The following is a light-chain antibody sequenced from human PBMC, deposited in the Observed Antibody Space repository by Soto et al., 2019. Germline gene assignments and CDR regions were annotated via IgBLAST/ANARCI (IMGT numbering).Light chain of an antibody. CDR3: GAWDNGLSAPYV. Sequence: QSVLTQPPSVSAAPGQKVTISCSGSSSNLGNKYVSWYQQLPGTAPKLLIYENNKRPSGMPDRFSGSKSGTSATLGITGLQTGDEADYYCGAWDNGLSAPYVFGTGTKLTVL. CDR2: ENN. V-gene: IGLV1-51*02. CDR1: SSNLGNKY. J-gene: IGLJ1*01.